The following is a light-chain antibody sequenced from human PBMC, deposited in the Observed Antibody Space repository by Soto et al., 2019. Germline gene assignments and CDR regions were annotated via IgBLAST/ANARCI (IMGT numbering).Light chain of an antibody. CDR1: QSVRSN. Sequence: EIVMTQSPATLSVSPGERATLSCRASQSVRSNVAWYQQKPGQAPSLLMSGASTRAAGIHAFFGGSGSGTVFTLTISSLQYEDSVFYYWQQYNDWLTFGGGTKVEIK. CDR2: GAS. V-gene: IGKV3-15*01. J-gene: IGKJ4*01. CDR3: QQYNDWLT.